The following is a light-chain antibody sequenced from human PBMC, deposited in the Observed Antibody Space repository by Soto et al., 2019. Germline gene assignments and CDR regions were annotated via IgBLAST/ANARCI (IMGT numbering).Light chain of an antibody. CDR1: SSNIGAGYD. CDR2: GNS. Sequence: QSVLTQPPSVSGAPGQRVTISCTGSSSNIGAGYDVHWYQQLPGTAPKLLIYGNSNRPSGVPDRFSGSKSGNTASLTVSGLQAEDEADYYCSSYAGTNTRYLFGTGTKVTVL. CDR3: SSYAGTNTRYL. J-gene: IGLJ1*01. V-gene: IGLV1-40*01.